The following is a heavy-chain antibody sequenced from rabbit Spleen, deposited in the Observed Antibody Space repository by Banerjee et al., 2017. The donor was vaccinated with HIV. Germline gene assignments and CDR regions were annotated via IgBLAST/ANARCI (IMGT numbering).Heavy chain of an antibody. CDR3: ARDTSSSFSSYGMDL. D-gene: IGHD1-1*01. V-gene: IGHV1S45*01. J-gene: IGHJ6*01. CDR2: IWTTTGNT. CDR1: GFSFSSGYD. Sequence: QEQLVESGGGLVKPGASLTLICTASGFSFSSGYDISWVRQAPGKGLEWIGWIWTTTGNTYYASWVNGRFTISKTSSTTVTLQMTRLTAADTATYFCARDTSSSFSSYGMDLWGPGTLVTVS.